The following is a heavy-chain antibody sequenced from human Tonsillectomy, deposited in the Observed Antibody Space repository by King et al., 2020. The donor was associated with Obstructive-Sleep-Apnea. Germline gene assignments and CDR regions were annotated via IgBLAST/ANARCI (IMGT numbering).Heavy chain of an antibody. D-gene: IGHD2-15*01. CDR3: ARARGSAFDI. J-gene: IGHJ3*02. V-gene: IGHV3-21*01. Sequence: VQLVESGGGLVKPGGSLRLSCAASGFTFSSYSMNWVRQAPGKGLEWVSSISSSSSYIYYADSVKGRFTISRDNAKNPLYLQMNSLRAEDTAVYYCARARGSAFDIWGQGTMVTVSS. CDR2: ISSSSSYI. CDR1: GFTFSSYS.